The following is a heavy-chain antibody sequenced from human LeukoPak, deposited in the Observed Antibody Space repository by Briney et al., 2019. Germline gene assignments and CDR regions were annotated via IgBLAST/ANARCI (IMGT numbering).Heavy chain of an antibody. J-gene: IGHJ5*02. CDR2: INPNSGGT. CDR1: GYTFTGYY. CDR3: ARGRINIAVAGTPINWFDP. V-gene: IGHV1-2*02. D-gene: IGHD6-19*01. Sequence: ASVKVSCGASGYTFTGYYMHWVRQAPGQGLEWMGWINPNSGGTNYAQKFQGRVTMTRDTSISTAYMELSRLRSDDTAVYYCARGRINIAVAGTPINWFDPWGQGTLVTVSS.